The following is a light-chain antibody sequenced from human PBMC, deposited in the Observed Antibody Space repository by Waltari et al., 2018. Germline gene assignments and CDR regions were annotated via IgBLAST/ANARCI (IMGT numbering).Light chain of an antibody. CDR2: GAS. V-gene: IGKV3-20*01. Sequence: ELVLTQSPGTLSLSPGERATLSCRASRTVSSSYLAWYQQKPGQAPRLLIYGASSRATGIPDRFSGSGSRTDFTLTITRLEPEDFAVYYCQQYGSGYTFGQGTKLESK. J-gene: IGKJ2*01. CDR3: QQYGSGYT. CDR1: RTVSSSY.